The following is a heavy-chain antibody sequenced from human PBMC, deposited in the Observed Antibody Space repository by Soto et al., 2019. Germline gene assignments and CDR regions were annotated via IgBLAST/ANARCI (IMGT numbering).Heavy chain of an antibody. J-gene: IGHJ1*01. V-gene: IGHV3-23*01. CDR1: GFTFSSYG. CDR2: IIGSGGST. D-gene: IGHD6-19*01. CDR3: ARDRIAVAGNPEYFQQ. Sequence: GGSLRLSCAASGFTFSSYGMHWVRQAPGKGLEWVSAIIGSGGSTYYADSVKGRFTISRDNSKNTLYLQMNSLRAEDTAVYYCARDRIAVAGNPEYFQQWGQGTLVTVSS.